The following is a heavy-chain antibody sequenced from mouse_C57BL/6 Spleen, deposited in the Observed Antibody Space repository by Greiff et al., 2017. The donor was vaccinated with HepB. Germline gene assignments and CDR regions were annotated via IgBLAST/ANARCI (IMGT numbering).Heavy chain of an antibody. CDR1: GYTFTSYG. CDR3: ASPHYYDYDGVLFDY. D-gene: IGHD2-4*01. Sequence: QVQLQQSGAELARPGASVKLSCKASGYTFTSYGISWVKQRTGQGLEWIGEIYPRSGNTYYNEKFKGKATLTADKSSSTAYMELRSLTSEDSAVYFCASPHYYDYDGVLFDYWGQGTTLTVSS. V-gene: IGHV1-81*01. J-gene: IGHJ2*01. CDR2: IYPRSGNT.